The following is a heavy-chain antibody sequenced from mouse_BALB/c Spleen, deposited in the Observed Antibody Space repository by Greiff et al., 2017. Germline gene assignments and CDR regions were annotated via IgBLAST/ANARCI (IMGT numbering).Heavy chain of an antibody. CDR3: ARAYYGNYGFAY. D-gene: IGHD2-10*01. CDR2: ISDGGSYT. Sequence: EVKVVESGGGLVKPGGSLKLSCAASGFTFSDYYMYWVRQTPEKRLEWVATISDGGSYTYYPDSVKGRFTISRDNAKNNLYLQMSSLKSEDTAMYYCARAYYGNYGFAYWGQGTLVTVSA. J-gene: IGHJ3*01. V-gene: IGHV5-4*02. CDR1: GFTFSDYY.